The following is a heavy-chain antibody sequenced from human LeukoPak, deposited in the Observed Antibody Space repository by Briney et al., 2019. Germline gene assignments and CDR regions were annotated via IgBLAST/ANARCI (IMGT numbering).Heavy chain of an antibody. CDR3: ARDPRWNYYYGMDV. CDR1: GFTVSSNY. Sequence: GGSLRLSCAASGFTVSSNYMSWVRQAPGKGLEWVSVIYSSGSTYYADSVKGRFTISRDNSKNTLYLQMNSLRAEDTAVYYCARDPRWNYYYGMDVWGQGTTVTVSS. V-gene: IGHV3-53*01. J-gene: IGHJ6*02. D-gene: IGHD5-24*01. CDR2: IYSSGST.